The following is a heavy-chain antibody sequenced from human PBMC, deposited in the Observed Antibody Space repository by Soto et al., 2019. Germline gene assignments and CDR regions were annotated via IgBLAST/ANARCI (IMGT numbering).Heavy chain of an antibody. V-gene: IGHV4-61*01. J-gene: IGHJ4*02. D-gene: IGHD5-12*01. Sequence: QVQLQESGPGLVKPSETQSLTCSVSGGSVSSGSYYWSWIRQPPGKGLEWVGYVYSSGGTSYNPSLKSRVTISLDTSKNQFSLKLSSVTAADTAVYYCARDGDGYNHWGQGTLVTVSS. CDR1: GGSVSSGSYY. CDR3: ARDGDGYNH. CDR2: VYSSGGT.